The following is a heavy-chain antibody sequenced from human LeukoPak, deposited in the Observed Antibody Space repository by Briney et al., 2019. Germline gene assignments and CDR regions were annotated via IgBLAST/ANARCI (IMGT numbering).Heavy chain of an antibody. CDR3: VRVKAGYYYMDV. Sequence: PGGSLRLSCAASGFTVSSNYMSWVRQAPGKGLEWVSVIYSGGSTYYADSVKGRFTISRDNSKNTLYLQMNSLRAEDTAVYYCVRVKAGYYYMDVWGKGTTVTVSS. CDR1: GFTVSSNY. CDR2: IYSGGST. D-gene: IGHD3-10*01. J-gene: IGHJ6*03. V-gene: IGHV3-53*01.